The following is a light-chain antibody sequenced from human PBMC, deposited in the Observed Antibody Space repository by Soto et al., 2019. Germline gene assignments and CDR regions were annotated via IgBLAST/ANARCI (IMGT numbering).Light chain of an antibody. CDR2: GAS. CDR3: QQYGSSPRM. J-gene: IGKJ1*01. CDR1: QSVSSSY. V-gene: IGKV3-20*01. Sequence: EIVLTQSPGTLSLSPGERATLSCRASQSVSSSYLAWYKQTPGQAPRLLIYGASSRATGIPDRFSGSESGTDFTLTISRLEPEDFAVYYCQQYGSSPRMFGQGTKVEIK.